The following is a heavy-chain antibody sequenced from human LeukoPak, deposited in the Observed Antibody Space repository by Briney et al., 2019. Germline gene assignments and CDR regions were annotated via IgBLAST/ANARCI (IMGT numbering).Heavy chain of an antibody. CDR1: GYTFTSYA. J-gene: IGHJ3*02. Sequence: ASVKVSCKASGYTFTSYAMNWVRQAPGRGLEWMGWINTNTGNPTYAQGFTGRFVFSLDTSVSTAYLQISSLKAEDTAVYYCARGYCSGGSCYSFDIWGQGTMVTVSS. D-gene: IGHD2-15*01. CDR2: INTNTGNP. CDR3: ARGYCSGGSCYSFDI. V-gene: IGHV7-4-1*02.